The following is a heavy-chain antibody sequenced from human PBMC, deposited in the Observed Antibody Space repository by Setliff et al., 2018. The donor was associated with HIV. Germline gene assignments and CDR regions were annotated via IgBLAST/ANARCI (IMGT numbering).Heavy chain of an antibody. V-gene: IGHV3-21*01. CDR2: ISSSSSYI. D-gene: IGHD7-27*01. CDR1: EFTFSTYS. J-gene: IGHJ3*02. Sequence: GGSLRLSCAASEFTFSTYSMNWVRQAPGKGLEWVSSISSSSSYIFYADSVKGRFTISRDNAKNSLYLQMNSLRAEDTAVYYCARVRVDWGFGNASDIWGQGTMVTVSS. CDR3: ARVRVDWGFGNASDI.